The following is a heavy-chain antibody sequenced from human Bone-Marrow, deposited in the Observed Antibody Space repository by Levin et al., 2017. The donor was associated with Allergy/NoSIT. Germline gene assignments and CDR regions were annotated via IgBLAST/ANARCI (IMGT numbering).Heavy chain of an antibody. V-gene: IGHV4-31*03. CDR3: ARAAWIQLWAYYFDY. CDR1: GGSISSGGYY. J-gene: IGHJ4*02. CDR2: IYYSGST. D-gene: IGHD5-18*01. Sequence: LRLSCTVSGGSISSGGYYWSWIRQHPGKGLEWIGYIYYSGSTYYNPSLKSRVTISVDTSKNQFSLKLSSVTAADTAVYYCARAAWIQLWAYYFDYWGQGTLVTVSS.